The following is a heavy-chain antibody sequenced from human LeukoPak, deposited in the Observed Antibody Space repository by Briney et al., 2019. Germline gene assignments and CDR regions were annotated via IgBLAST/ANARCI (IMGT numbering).Heavy chain of an antibody. J-gene: IGHJ4*02. CDR1: GFTFSSYS. D-gene: IGHD6-19*01. V-gene: IGHV3-21*01. CDR2: ISSSSSSYI. CDR3: ARIDSSGWYTLPLDY. Sequence: PGGSLRLSCAASGFTFSSYSMNWVRQAPGKGLEWVSSISSSSSSYIYYADSVKGRFTISRDNAKNSLYLQMNSLRAEDTAVYYCARIDSSGWYTLPLDYWGQGTLVTVSS.